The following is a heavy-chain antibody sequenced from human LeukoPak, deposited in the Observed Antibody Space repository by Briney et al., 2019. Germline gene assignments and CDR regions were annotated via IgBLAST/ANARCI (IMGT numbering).Heavy chain of an antibody. J-gene: IGHJ4*02. V-gene: IGHV3-53*05. CDR3: AREPSPDYGDYNFDY. CDR1: GFTVSSNY. Sequence: GGSLRLSCAASGFTVSSNYMSWVRQAPGKGLEWVSVIYSASSTYYADSVKGRFSISRDNSKNTLYLQMNSLRSDDTAVYYCAREPSPDYGDYNFDYWGQGTLVTVSS. D-gene: IGHD4-17*01. CDR2: IYSASST.